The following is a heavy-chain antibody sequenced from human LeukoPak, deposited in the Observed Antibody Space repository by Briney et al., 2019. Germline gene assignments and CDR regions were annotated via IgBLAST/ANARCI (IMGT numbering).Heavy chain of an antibody. CDR3: AREDDYVWGSYRSTYFDY. CDR1: GFTFSVYY. J-gene: IGHJ4*02. D-gene: IGHD3-16*02. Sequence: GGSLRLSCAASGFTFSVYYMSWIRQAPGKGLEWVSYISSSGSTIYYADSVKGRFTISRDNAKNSLYLQMNSLRAEDTAVYYCAREDDYVWGSYRSTYFDYWGQGTLVTVSS. CDR2: ISSSGSTI. V-gene: IGHV3-11*04.